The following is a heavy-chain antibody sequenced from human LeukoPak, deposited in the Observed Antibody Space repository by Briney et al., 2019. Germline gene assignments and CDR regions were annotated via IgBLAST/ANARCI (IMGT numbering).Heavy chain of an antibody. CDR3: ARRRAITMVRGVITTPYYFDY. CDR1: GVSISTSY. Sequence: SETLSLTCSVSGVSISTSYWSWIRQPPEKGLEWIGYVSYSGSADYNPSLESRVTISLDTSKSQFSLKLISVTAADTAVYYCARRRAITMVRGVITTPYYFDYWGQGTLVTVSS. V-gene: IGHV4-59*08. J-gene: IGHJ4*02. CDR2: VSYSGSA. D-gene: IGHD3-10*01.